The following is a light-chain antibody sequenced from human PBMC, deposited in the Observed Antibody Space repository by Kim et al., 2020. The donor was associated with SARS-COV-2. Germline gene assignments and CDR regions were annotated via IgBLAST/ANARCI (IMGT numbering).Light chain of an antibody. CDR2: WAS. CDR1: QDILDRSNNKNK. J-gene: IGKJ2*01. CDR3: QQYYASPNT. V-gene: IGKV4-1*01. Sequence: IVMAQSPGSLALSLGERATINCKSSQDILDRSNNKNKLAWYQQKPGQPPKLLIYWASTRESGVPDRFSGSGSGTDFTLTISSLEAEDVADYYCQQYYASPNTFGQGTKLEI.